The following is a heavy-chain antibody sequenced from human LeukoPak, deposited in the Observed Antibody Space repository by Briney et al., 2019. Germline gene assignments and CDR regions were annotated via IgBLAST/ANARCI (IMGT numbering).Heavy chain of an antibody. D-gene: IGHD6-13*01. V-gene: IGHV3-23*01. CDR2: ISGSGDST. CDR1: GFTFSSYSNYA. Sequence: GGSLRLPCAASGFTFSSYSNYAMSWVRQAPGKGLEWVSAISGSGDSTYYADSVKGRFTISRDNSKNTLYVQMNSLRAEDTAVYYCAREEGYSSSWLFDPWGQGTLVTVSS. CDR3: AREEGYSSSWLFDP. J-gene: IGHJ5*02.